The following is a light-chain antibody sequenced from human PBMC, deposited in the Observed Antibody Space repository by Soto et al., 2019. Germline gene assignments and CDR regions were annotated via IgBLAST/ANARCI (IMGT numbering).Light chain of an antibody. V-gene: IGKV1-5*03. CDR2: KAS. CDR1: QSISNW. J-gene: IGKJ5*01. CDR3: QEYNAYSMT. Sequence: DIQMTQSPSTLSASVGDRVTITCGASQSISNWLDWYQQKPGKAPKILIYKASTLETGVPSRLRGSGYGTEFTLSISSLKPDDFGTYYCQEYNAYSMTFGHGTRLEIK.